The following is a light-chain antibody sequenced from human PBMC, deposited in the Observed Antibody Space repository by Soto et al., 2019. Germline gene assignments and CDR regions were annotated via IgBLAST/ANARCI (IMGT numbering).Light chain of an antibody. CDR2: DVS. CDR3: SSYTSSSTPV. CDR1: SSDVGGYNY. V-gene: IGLV2-14*01. J-gene: IGLJ1*01. Sequence: QSVLTQPASVSGSPGQSITISCTGTSSDVGGYNYVSWYQQHPGKAPKLMIYDVSNRPSGVSNRFSGPKSGNTASLTISGLQAEDEADYYCSSYTSSSTPVFGTETRSPS.